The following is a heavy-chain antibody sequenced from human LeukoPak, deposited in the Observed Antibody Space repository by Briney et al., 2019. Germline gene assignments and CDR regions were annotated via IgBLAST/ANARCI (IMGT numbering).Heavy chain of an antibody. Sequence: SETLSLTCTVSGGFISSYYWTWLRLPPGKGLEWSGYIYYSWGTNYNPSLKSRVTISVDTSKNQFSLKLSSVTAADTAVYYCATGKRVLPYWGQGTLVTVSS. D-gene: IGHD2-8*02. CDR1: GGFISSYY. CDR2: IYYSWGT. CDR3: ATGKRVLPY. J-gene: IGHJ4*02. V-gene: IGHV4-59*01.